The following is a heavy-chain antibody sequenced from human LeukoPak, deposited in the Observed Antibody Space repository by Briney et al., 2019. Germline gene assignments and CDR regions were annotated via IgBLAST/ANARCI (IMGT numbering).Heavy chain of an antibody. D-gene: IGHD2-15*01. CDR2: ISSSGGDK. J-gene: IGHJ3*02. CDR1: GFTLSDYY. Sequence: GSLRLSCSASGFTLSDYYMGWIRQAPGKGLEWVSYISSSGGDKYYADSVKGRFTISRDNAKKSLYLQMNSLRAEDTAVYYCARGGGYCSGGSCYGLAIAFDIWGQGTMVTVSS. CDR3: ARGGGYCSGGSCYGLAIAFDI. V-gene: IGHV3-11*04.